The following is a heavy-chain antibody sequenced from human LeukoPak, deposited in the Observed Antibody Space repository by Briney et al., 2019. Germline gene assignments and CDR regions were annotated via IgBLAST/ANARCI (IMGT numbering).Heavy chain of an antibody. CDR2: INHSGST. V-gene: IGHV4-34*01. CDR3: ASVTMIVVVLTTVSAFDI. Sequence: SETLSLTCAVYGGSFSGYYWSWIRQPPGKGLEWIGEINHSGSTNYNPSLKSRVTISVDTSKNQFSLKLSSVTATDTAVYYCASVTMIVVVLTTVSAFDIWGQGTMVTVSS. CDR1: GGSFSGYY. D-gene: IGHD3-22*01. J-gene: IGHJ3*02.